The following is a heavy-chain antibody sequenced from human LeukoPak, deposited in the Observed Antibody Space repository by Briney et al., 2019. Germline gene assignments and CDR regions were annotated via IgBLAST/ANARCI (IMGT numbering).Heavy chain of an antibody. CDR3: SDLGHSD. D-gene: IGHD2-15*01. V-gene: IGHV3-7*01. J-gene: IGHJ4*02. CDR2: IKGDGSNK. Sequence: GGSLRLSYAASGFTFSDAWMTWVRQAPGKGLEWVATIKGDGSNKYYVDSVKGRFSISRDNTQNSLHLQMGSLRVEDTATYYCSDLGHSDWGQGTLVTVSS. CDR1: GFTFSDAW.